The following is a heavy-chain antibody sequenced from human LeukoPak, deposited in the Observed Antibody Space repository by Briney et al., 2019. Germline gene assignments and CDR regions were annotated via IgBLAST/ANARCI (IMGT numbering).Heavy chain of an antibody. CDR1: GGSISSSSYY. V-gene: IGHV4-39*07. D-gene: IGHD6-13*01. CDR3: ARGDAAAGNDY. Sequence: SETLSLTCTVSGGSISSSSYYWGWIRQPPGKGLEWIGSIYYSGSTYYNPSLKSRVTISVDTSKNQFSLKLSSVAAADTAVYYCARGDAAAGNDYWGQGTLVTVSS. CDR2: IYYSGST. J-gene: IGHJ4*02.